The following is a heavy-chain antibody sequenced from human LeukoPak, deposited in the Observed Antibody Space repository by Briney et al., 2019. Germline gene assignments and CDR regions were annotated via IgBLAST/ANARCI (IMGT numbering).Heavy chain of an antibody. V-gene: IGHV4-38-2*02. CDR2: IYYSGST. J-gene: IGHJ6*03. CDR3: ARALGIAVAGPPYYMDV. Sequence: SETLSLTCTVSGYSISSGYYWGWIRQPPGKGLEWIGSIYYSGSTYYNPSLKSRVTISVDTSKNQFSLKLSSVTAADTAVYYCARALGIAVAGPPYYMDVWGKGTTVTVSS. D-gene: IGHD6-19*01. CDR1: GYSISSGYY.